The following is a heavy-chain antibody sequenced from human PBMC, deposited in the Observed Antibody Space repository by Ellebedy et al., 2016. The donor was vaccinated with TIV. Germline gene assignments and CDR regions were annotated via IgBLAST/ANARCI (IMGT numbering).Heavy chain of an antibody. CDR2: IFYSGST. D-gene: IGHD4-17*01. CDR1: GGSISGYS. Sequence: MPSETLSLTCTVSGGSISGYSWSRIRQPPGEALEWIGYIFYSGSTNYNPSLKSRVTISVDTSRNQFSLQLSSVTAADTAVYYCSAAYGRVTPAYWGQGTLVTVSS. V-gene: IGHV4-59*01. CDR3: SAAYGRVTPAY. J-gene: IGHJ4*02.